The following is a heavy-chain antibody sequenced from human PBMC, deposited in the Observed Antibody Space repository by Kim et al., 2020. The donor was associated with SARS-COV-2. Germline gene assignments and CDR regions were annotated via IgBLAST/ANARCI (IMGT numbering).Heavy chain of an antibody. D-gene: IGHD6-19*01. V-gene: IGHV4-59*13. CDR2: IYYSGST. CDR3: ARVKSSGWVDY. Sequence: SETLSLTCTVSGGSISSYYWSWIRQPPGKGLEWIGYIYYSGSTNYNPSLKSRVTISVDTSKNQFSLKLSSVTAADTAVYYCARVKSSGWVDYWGQGTLVT. CDR1: GGSISSYY. J-gene: IGHJ4*02.